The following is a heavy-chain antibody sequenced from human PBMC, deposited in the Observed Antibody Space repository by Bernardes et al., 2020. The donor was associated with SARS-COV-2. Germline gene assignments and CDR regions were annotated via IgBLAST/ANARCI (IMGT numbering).Heavy chain of an antibody. Sequence: SEALSLTCAAYGGSFSGYYWSWSREPLGKGLEWIGEINHSGSTNYNPSLKSRVTISVDTSKNQFSLKLSPVTAADTAVYYCARGAGGNFDYWGQGALVTVSS. CDR1: GGSFSGYY. V-gene: IGHV4-34*01. J-gene: IGHJ4*02. CDR2: INHSGST. D-gene: IGHD2-15*01. CDR3: ARGAGGNFDY.